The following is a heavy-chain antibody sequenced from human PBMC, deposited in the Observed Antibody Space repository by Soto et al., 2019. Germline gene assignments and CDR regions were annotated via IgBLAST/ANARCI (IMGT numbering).Heavy chain of an antibody. J-gene: IGHJ3*02. CDR2: IYYSGST. Sequence: SETLSLTCTVSGASISSSYWSWIRQPPGKGLEWIGYIYYSGSTNYNPSLKSRVTISVDTSKNQFSLKLSSVTAADTAVYYCARDGGYYLGAFDIWGQGTMVT. V-gene: IGHV4-59*01. D-gene: IGHD3-10*01. CDR1: GASISSSY. CDR3: ARDGGYYLGAFDI.